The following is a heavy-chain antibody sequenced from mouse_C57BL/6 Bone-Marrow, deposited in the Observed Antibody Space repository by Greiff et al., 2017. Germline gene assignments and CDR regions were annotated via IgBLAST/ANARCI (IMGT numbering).Heavy chain of an antibody. J-gene: IGHJ4*01. D-gene: IGHD1-1*01. CDR1: GFTFSSYG. Sequence: EVQLVESGGDLVKPGGSLKLSCAASGFTFSSYGMSWVRQTPDTRLEWVATISSGGSYTYYPDSVKGRFTISRDNAKNTLYLQMSSLKSEDTAMYYCARQTVVHYYAMDYWGQGTSVTVSS. V-gene: IGHV5-6*01. CDR3: ARQTVVHYYAMDY. CDR2: ISSGGSYT.